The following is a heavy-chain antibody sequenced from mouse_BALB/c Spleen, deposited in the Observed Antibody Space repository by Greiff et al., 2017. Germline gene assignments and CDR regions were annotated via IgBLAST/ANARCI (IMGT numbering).Heavy chain of an antibody. Sequence: QVQLQQPGAELVKPGASVKLSCKASGYTFTSYWMHWVKQRPGQGLEWIGEINPSNGRTNYNEKFKSKATLTVDKSSSTAYMQLSSLTSEDSAVYYCERLALAMDYWGQGTSVTVSA. CDR1: GYTFTSYW. CDR3: ERLALAMDY. J-gene: IGHJ4*01. V-gene: IGHV1S81*02. CDR2: INPSNGRT. D-gene: IGHD3-1*01.